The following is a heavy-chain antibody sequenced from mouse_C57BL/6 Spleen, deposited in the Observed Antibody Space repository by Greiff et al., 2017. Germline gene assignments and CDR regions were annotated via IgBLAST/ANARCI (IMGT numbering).Heavy chain of an antibody. D-gene: IGHD2-1*01. CDR1: GFTFSSYA. Sequence: EVQLVESGGGLVKPGGSLKLSCAASGFTFSSYAMSWVRQTPEKRLEWVATISDGGSYTYYPDNVKGRFTISRDNAKNNLYLQMSHLKSEDTAMYYCARDGNYADWGQGTLVTVSA. J-gene: IGHJ3*01. V-gene: IGHV5-4*01. CDR2: ISDGGSYT. CDR3: ARDGNYAD.